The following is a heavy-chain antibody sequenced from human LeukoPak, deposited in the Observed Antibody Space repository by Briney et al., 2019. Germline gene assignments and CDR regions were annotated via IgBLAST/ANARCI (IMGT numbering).Heavy chain of an antibody. Sequence: PSETLSLTCTVSGGSISSGGYYWSWIRQHPGKGLEWIGYIYYSGSTYYNPSLKSRVTISVDTSKNQFSLKLSSVTAADTAVYYCAREVVPAAKTAKVGAFDIWGQGTMVTVSS. V-gene: IGHV4-31*03. CDR3: AREVVPAAKTAKVGAFDI. CDR1: GGSISSGGYY. J-gene: IGHJ3*02. CDR2: IYYSGST. D-gene: IGHD2-2*01.